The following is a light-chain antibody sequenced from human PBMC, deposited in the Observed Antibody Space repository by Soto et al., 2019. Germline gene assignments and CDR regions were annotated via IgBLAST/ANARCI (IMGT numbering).Light chain of an antibody. CDR3: QQYNNLYT. V-gene: IGKV1-5*03. J-gene: IGKJ2*01. Sequence: DIQMTQSPSTLSASVGDRVTITCRASQRVSGWLAWYQQKPGKAPKLMIHKTSSLESDVPARFSGSESRTEFTLTISSLQPDDIATYYCQQYNNLYTFGQGTKLEIK. CDR2: KTS. CDR1: QRVSGW.